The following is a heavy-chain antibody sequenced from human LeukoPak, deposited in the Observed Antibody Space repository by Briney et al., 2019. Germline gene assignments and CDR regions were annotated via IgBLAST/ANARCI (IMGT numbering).Heavy chain of an antibody. V-gene: IGHV3-9*01. CDR2: ISWNSGSI. J-gene: IGHJ4*02. Sequence: GGSLRLSCAASGFTFDDYAMHWVRQAPGKGLEWVSGISWNSGSIGYADSVKGRFTISRDNAKNSLYLQMNSLRAEDTALYYCAKEGAHPYFDYWGQGTLVTVSS. CDR3: AKEGAHPYFDY. D-gene: IGHD3-16*01. CDR1: GFTFDDYA.